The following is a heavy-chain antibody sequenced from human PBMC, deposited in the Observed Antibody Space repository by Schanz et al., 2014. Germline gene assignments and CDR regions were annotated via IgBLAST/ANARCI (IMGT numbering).Heavy chain of an antibody. V-gene: IGHV1-69*02. CDR3: ASSGAGYSSSWDFDY. Sequence: QVQLEQSGAEVKKPGSSVRVSCKASGGTFSSYTISWVRQAPGQGLEWMGKIIPVLNIATYAQRFQGRVTITADKSSDTAYMELSSLRSEDTAVYYCASSGAGYSSSWDFDYWGQGSLVTVSS. D-gene: IGHD6-13*01. J-gene: IGHJ4*02. CDR1: GGTFSSYT. CDR2: IIPVLNIA.